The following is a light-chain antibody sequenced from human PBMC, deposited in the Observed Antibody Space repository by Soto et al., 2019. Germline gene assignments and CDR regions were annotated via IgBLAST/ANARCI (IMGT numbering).Light chain of an antibody. J-gene: IGLJ1*01. CDR3: CSYVGATTYV. CDR2: EGI. V-gene: IGLV2-23*01. CDR1: SSTVGGFNV. Sequence: QSVLTQPAPVSGSPGHSITISCTGTSSTVGGFNVVSWYQQHPGKAPKVIIYEGIKRPSGVSNRFSGSNSGSTASLTISGLQAEDEADYYCCSYVGATTYVFGTGTKVTVL.